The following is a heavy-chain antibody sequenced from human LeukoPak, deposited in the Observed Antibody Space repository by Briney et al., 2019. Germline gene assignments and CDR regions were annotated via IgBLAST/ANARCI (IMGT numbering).Heavy chain of an antibody. J-gene: IGHJ5*02. D-gene: IGHD3-10*01. CDR2: IYTSGST. Sequence: SETLSLTCNVSGDSISSNYWSWIRQPAGKGLEWIGRIYTSGSTNYNPSLKSRVTMSVDTSKNQFSLKLSSVTAADTAVYYCARDRTTVVRGTHRLGFDPWGQGTLVTVSS. CDR1: GDSISSNY. V-gene: IGHV4-4*07. CDR3: ARDRTTVVRGTHRLGFDP.